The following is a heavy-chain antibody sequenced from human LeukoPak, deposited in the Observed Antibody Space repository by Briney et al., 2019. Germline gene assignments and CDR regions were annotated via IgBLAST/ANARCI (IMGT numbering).Heavy chain of an antibody. CDR2: IYSDGST. CDR3: TRDLTVATIRTPLQH. V-gene: IGHV3-66*01. CDR1: GFTFSSYA. D-gene: IGHD5-12*01. Sequence: TGGSLRLSCAASGFTFSSYAMSWVRQAPGKGLEWVSVIYSDGSTYYADSVKGRFTISRDNSKNTVYLQMNSLRAEDTAVYYCTRDLTVATIRTPLQHWGQGTLVTVSS. J-gene: IGHJ1*01.